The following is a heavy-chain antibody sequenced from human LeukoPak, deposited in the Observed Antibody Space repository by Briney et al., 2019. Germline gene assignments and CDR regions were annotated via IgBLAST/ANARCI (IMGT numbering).Heavy chain of an antibody. CDR2: IYYSGST. J-gene: IGHJ3*02. Sequence: SETLSLTCTVSGGSISSYYWSWIRQPPGKGLEWIGYIYYSGSTNYNPSLKSRVTISLDTSKNQFSLKLSSVTAADTAVYYCARDRMVYCSGGSCYRYDAFDIWGQGTMVTVSS. D-gene: IGHD2-15*01. CDR3: ARDRMVYCSGGSCYRYDAFDI. CDR1: GGSISSYY. V-gene: IGHV4-59*01.